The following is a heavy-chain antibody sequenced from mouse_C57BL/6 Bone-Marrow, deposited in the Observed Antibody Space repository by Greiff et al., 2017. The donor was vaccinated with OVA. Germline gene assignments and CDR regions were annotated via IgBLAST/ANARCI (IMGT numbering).Heavy chain of an antibody. Sequence: EVQVVESGGGLVQPGGSLKLSCAASGFTFSDYYMYWVRQTPEKRLEWVAYISNGGGSTYYPDTVKGRFTISRDNAKNTLYLQMSRLKSEDTAMYYCARHSGYYAMDYWGQGTSVTVSS. CDR2: ISNGGGST. V-gene: IGHV5-12*01. CDR1: GFTFSDYY. CDR3: ARHSGYYAMDY. J-gene: IGHJ4*01.